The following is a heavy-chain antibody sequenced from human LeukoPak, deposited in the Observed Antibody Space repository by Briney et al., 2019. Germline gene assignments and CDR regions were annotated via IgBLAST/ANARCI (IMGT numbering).Heavy chain of an antibody. J-gene: IGHJ4*02. CDR2: FSYNVHS. CDR1: GGSVSSSNYY. Sequence: SQTLSLTCTVSGGSVSSSNYYWSWIRQPPGKGLEWVGFFSYNVHSDYNPSLKSRVTISVDTSKNQFSLRLSSVTAADTAIYYCARVSVAGTGPDYWGQGTLVTVSS. CDR3: ARVSVAGTGPDY. V-gene: IGHV4-61*01. D-gene: IGHD6-13*01.